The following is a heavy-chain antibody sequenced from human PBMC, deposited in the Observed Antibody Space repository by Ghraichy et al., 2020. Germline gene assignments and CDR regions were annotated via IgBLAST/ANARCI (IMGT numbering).Heavy chain of an antibody. J-gene: IGHJ3*02. CDR1: GLTFSDYN. CDR2: ITTTLVP. CDR3: VRDLHWAFDI. Sequence: GGSLRLSCAASGLTFSDYNMNWVRLAPGKGLEWVSYITTTLVPFYPDSVKGRFTISRDNAKNSVYLEVNNLRVEDTAMYYCVRDLHWAFDIWGQGTMVTVSS. V-gene: IGHV3-69-1*01. D-gene: IGHD4-11*01.